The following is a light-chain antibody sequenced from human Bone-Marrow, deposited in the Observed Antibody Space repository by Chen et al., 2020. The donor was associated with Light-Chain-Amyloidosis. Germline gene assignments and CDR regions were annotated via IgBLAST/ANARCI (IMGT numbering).Light chain of an antibody. CDR3: SSYTSTSTSVV. V-gene: IGLV2-14*01. CDR2: EVI. J-gene: IGLJ2*01. CDR1: SRDVGGSNY. Sequence: HFALTQPASVSGSPGQSLTISCTGTSRDVGGSNYVSWYQNHPGKAPKLMMYEVITRPSGVSHRFSASKSGNTASLTISGLQAEEEAEYYCSSYTSTSTSVVFGGGTKLTVL.